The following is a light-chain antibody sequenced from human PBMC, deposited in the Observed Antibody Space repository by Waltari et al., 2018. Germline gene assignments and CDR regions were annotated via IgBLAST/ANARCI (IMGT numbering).Light chain of an antibody. V-gene: IGKV3-15*01. Sequence: LSLRAGRGISSHFTWYLQKPGQAPRLLTCGASTRATGGPARFSSRGSGTEFTLAISSLQSEDVGGYYCQQSKIWPAFGQGTKVEIK. J-gene: IGKJ1*01. CDR3: QQSKIWPA. CDR1: RGISSH. CDR2: GAS.